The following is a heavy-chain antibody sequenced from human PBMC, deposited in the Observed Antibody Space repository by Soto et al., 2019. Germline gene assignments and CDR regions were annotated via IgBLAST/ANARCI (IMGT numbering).Heavy chain of an antibody. CDR2: ISAYNGNT. Sequence: ASVKVSCKASGYTFTSYGITWVRQAPGQGLEWMGWISAYNGNTNYAQKLQGRVTMTTDTSASTAYMELSSLRSEDTAVYYCARETYGDYVGYFDPWGQGILVTVSS. J-gene: IGHJ4*02. D-gene: IGHD4-17*01. CDR3: ARETYGDYVGYFDP. CDR1: GYTFTSYG. V-gene: IGHV1-18*01.